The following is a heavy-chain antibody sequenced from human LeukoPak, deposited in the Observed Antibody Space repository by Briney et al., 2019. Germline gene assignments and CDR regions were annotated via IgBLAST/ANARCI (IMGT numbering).Heavy chain of an antibody. CDR2: ISSGGSTI. D-gene: IGHD4-11*01. CDR1: GFTFSSYA. J-gene: IGHJ4*02. V-gene: IGHV3-48*03. Sequence: GGSLRLSCVASGFTFSSYAMSWVRQAPGKGLEWVSYISSGGSTIYYADSVKGRFTISRDNAKNSLYLQVNSLRAEDTAVYFCARDLRRLQFTPEGADYWGQGTLVTVSS. CDR3: ARDLRRLQFTPEGADY.